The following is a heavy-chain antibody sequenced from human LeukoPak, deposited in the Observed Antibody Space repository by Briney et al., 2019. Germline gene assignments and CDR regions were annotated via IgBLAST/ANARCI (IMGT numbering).Heavy chain of an antibody. D-gene: IGHD5-18*01. V-gene: IGHV3-21*01. CDR3: ARDGYSYGYLGY. J-gene: IGHJ4*02. CDR1: GFTFSSYS. CDR2: ISSSSSYI. Sequence: GGSLRLSCAASGFTFSSYSMNWVRQAPGKGLEWVSSISSSSSYIYYADSVKGRFTISRDNAKSSLYLQMNSLRAEDTAVYYCARDGYSYGYLGYWGQGTLVTVSS.